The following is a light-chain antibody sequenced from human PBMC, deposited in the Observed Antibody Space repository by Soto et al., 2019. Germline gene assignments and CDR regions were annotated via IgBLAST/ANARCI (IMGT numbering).Light chain of an antibody. CDR2: DAY. Sequence: EIALSQSPATLSLSPGERATLSCRASQSVSSYLAWYQQKPGQAPRLLIYDAYNRATGIPPRFSGSGSGTDFTLTISSLEPEDSAVYYCQQRHRWPITFGQGTRLEIK. J-gene: IGKJ5*01. CDR1: QSVSSY. CDR3: QQRHRWPIT. V-gene: IGKV3-11*01.